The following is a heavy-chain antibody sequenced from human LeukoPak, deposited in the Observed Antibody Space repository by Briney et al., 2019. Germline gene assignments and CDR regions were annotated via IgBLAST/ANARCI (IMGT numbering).Heavy chain of an antibody. CDR2: INHSGST. V-gene: IGHV4-34*01. J-gene: IGHJ4*02. D-gene: IGHD1-1*01. CDR3: AREDGNDVYGY. Sequence: SETLSLTCAVYGGSFSGYYWSWIRQPPGKGLEWIGEINHSGSTNYNPSLKSRVTISVDTSKNQFSLKLSSVTAADTAVYYWAREDGNDVYGYWGQGTLVTVSS. CDR1: GGSFSGYY.